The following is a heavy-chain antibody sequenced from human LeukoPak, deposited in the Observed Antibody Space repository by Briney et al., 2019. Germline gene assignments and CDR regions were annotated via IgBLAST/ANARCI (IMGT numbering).Heavy chain of an antibody. Sequence: ASVKVSCKASGYTFTGYYMHWVGQAPGQGLEWMGWINPNSGGTNYAQKFQGWVTMTRDTSISTAYMELSRLRSDDTAVYYCARAESVIVVVPAAGLDYWGQGTLVTVSS. J-gene: IGHJ4*02. CDR1: GYTFTGYY. V-gene: IGHV1-2*04. CDR2: INPNSGGT. CDR3: ARAESVIVVVPAAGLDY. D-gene: IGHD2-2*01.